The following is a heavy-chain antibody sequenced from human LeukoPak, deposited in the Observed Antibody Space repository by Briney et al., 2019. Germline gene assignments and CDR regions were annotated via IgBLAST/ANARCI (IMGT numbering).Heavy chain of an antibody. J-gene: IGHJ4*02. CDR2: ISAYNGNT. Sequence: ASVXXSXXXSGYXFTSXGISWVXXAXGXXXXXXXWISAYNGNTNYAQKLQGRVTVTTDTSTSTAYMELRSLRSDDTAVYYCARDGVLWFGESPFDYWGQGTLVTVSS. V-gene: IGHV1-18*01. D-gene: IGHD3-10*01. CDR3: ARDGVLWFGESPFDY. CDR1: GYXFTSXG.